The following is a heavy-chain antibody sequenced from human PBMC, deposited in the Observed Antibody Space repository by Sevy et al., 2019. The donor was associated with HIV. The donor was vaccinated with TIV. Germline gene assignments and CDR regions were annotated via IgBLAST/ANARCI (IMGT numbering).Heavy chain of an antibody. J-gene: IGHJ4*02. CDR3: ARSRVWFEELS. CDR2: IYYSGNT. Sequence: SETLSLTCTVSGESVNNAAYYWNWIRQSPGKGLEWVGYIYYSGNTYYNPSLNDRLDMSIDTSKNEFSLLMHSVTAADTVVYYCARSRVWFEELSWGQGILVTVSS. V-gene: IGHV4-30-4*01. CDR1: GESVNNAAYY. D-gene: IGHD3-10*01.